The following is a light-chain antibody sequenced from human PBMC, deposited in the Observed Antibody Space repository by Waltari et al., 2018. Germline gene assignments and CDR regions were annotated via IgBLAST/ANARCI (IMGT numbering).Light chain of an antibody. CDR1: SGNIATNS. J-gene: IGLJ2*01. CDR2: EDN. Sequence: FMLTQPHSVSESPGKTVTISCTRSSGNIATNSVHWYQQRPGSAPTKVIYEDNQRPSGVPDRFSGSIDSSSNSASLIISGLKAEDEADYYCQSFDSSHVVFGGGTKLTVL. V-gene: IGLV6-57*03. CDR3: QSFDSSHVV.